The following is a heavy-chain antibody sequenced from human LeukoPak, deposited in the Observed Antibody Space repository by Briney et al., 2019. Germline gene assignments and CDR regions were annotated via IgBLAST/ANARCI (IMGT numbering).Heavy chain of an antibody. CDR3: ASTPIYDSSGYYYYFDY. Sequence: ETLSLTCTVSSGSISGYYWSWIRQPPGKGLEWIGEINHSGSTNYNPSLKSRVTISVDTSKNQFSLKLSSVTAADTAVYYCASTPIYDSSGYYYYFDYWGQGTLVTVSS. V-gene: IGHV4-34*01. J-gene: IGHJ4*02. CDR2: INHSGST. D-gene: IGHD3-22*01. CDR1: SGSISGYY.